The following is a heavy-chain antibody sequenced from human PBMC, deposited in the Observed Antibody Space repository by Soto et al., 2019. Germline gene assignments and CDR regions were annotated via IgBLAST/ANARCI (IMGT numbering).Heavy chain of an antibody. CDR1: GFTFSSYG. CDR2: IWYDGSNK. D-gene: IGHD3-22*01. Sequence: PGGSLRLSCAASGFTFSSYGMHWVRQAPGKGLEWVSVIWYDGSNKYYADSVKGRFTISRDNSKNTLYLQMNSLRAEDTAVYYCAREEDSSGYYYQIDYWGQGTLVTVSS. CDR3: AREEDSSGYYYQIDY. V-gene: IGHV3-33*01. J-gene: IGHJ4*02.